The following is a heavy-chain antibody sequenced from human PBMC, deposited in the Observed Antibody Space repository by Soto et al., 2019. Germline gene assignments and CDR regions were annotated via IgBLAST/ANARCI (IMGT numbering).Heavy chain of an antibody. V-gene: IGHV4-31*03. Sequence: SETLSLTCTVSGGSISSGGYYWSWIRQHPGKGLEYIGYIYYSGSTYYNPPLRSRVTTSVDTSKNQFSLKLSSVTAADTAVYYCVREVFGSGTGRFDPWGQGALVTVSS. CDR3: VREVFGSGTGRFDP. D-gene: IGHD3-10*01. CDR1: GGSISSGGYY. J-gene: IGHJ5*02. CDR2: IYYSGST.